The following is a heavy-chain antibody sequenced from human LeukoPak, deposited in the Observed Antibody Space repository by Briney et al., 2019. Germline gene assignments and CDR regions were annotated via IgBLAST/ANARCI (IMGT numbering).Heavy chain of an antibody. Sequence: PSETLSLTCTVSGGSISSYYWSWIRQPPGKGLEWIGYIYYSGSTNYNPSLKSRVTISVDTSKNQISLKLSSVTAADTAVYYCARSRGYSGYDWAPGSYWGQGTLVTVSS. J-gene: IGHJ4*02. CDR3: ARSRGYSGYDWAPGSY. D-gene: IGHD5-12*01. CDR2: IYYSGST. V-gene: IGHV4-59*08. CDR1: GGSISSYY.